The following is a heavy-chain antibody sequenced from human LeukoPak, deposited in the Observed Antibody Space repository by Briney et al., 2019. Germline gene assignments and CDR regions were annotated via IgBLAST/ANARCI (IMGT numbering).Heavy chain of an antibody. D-gene: IGHD3-3*01. CDR3: ARGSLDFWSDL. J-gene: IGHJ4*02. CDR2: IYYSEST. CDR1: GGSISSYY. Sequence: SETLSLTCTVSGGSISSYYWSWIRQPPGKGLEWIGYIYYSESTNYNPSLKSRVTISVATSKNQFSLKLSSVTAADTAVYYCARGSLDFWSDLWGQGTLVTVSS. V-gene: IGHV4-59*01.